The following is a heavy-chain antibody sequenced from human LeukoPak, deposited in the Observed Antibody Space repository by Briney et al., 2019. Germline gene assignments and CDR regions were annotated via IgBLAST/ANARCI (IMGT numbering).Heavy chain of an antibody. CDR1: GFTFSSYS. V-gene: IGHV3-21*01. CDR2: ISSSSSYI. J-gene: IGHJ4*02. D-gene: IGHD6-6*01. CDR3: ARDRGAARLLVSNFDY. Sequence: PGGSLRLSCAASGFTFSSYSMNWVRQAPGKGLEWVSSISSSSSYIYDAASVKGRFTISRDNAKNSLYLQMNSLRAEDTAVYYCARDRGAARLLVSNFDYWGQGTLVTVSS.